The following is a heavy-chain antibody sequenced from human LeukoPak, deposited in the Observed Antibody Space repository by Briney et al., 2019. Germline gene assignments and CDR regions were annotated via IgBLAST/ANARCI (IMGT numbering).Heavy chain of an antibody. CDR3: ARSDTRDDAFDI. CDR2: VSITSSYI. D-gene: IGHD3-3*01. Sequence: PGGSLRLSCAASGFTFSTYSMSWVRQAPGKGLEWVSFVSITSSYIYYADSVKGRFTISRDNAKSSLYLQMGSLRAEDTAVYYCARSDTRDDAFDIWGQGTMVTVSS. J-gene: IGHJ3*02. CDR1: GFTFSTYS. V-gene: IGHV3-21*01.